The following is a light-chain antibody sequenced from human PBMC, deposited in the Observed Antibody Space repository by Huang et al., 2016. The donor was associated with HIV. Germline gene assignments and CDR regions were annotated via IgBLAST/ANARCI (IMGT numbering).Light chain of an antibody. V-gene: IGKV3-11*01. CDR2: DAS. CDR1: QSVSSY. J-gene: IGKJ4*01. CDR3: QQRANWLT. Sequence: IVLIQSPATLSLSPGERATLSCRASQSVSSYLAWYQQKPGQSPRLLIYDASNRATGVPARFSGSGSGTDFTLTISSLEPEDFAVYYCQQRANWLTFGGGTKVEIK.